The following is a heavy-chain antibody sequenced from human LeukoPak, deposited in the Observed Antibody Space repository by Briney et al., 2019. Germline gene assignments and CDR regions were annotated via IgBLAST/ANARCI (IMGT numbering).Heavy chain of an antibody. CDR1: GYTFTSYG. J-gene: IGHJ6*03. V-gene: IGHV1-18*01. CDR2: ISAYSGNT. D-gene: IGHD3-3*01. Sequence: ASVKVFCKASGYTFTSYGISWVRQAPGQGLEWMGWISAYSGNTNYAQKLQGRVTMTTDTSTSTAYMELRSLRSDDTAVYYCARDRIRDYDFWSGFYYYYYMDVWGKGTTVTVSS. CDR3: ARDRIRDYDFWSGFYYYYYMDV.